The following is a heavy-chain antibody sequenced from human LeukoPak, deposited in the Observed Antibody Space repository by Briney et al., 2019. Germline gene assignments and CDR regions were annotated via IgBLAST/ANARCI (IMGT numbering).Heavy chain of an antibody. V-gene: IGHV4-59*01. J-gene: IGHJ6*02. CDR3: ARYGSGSYFLDYYYYGMDV. CDR2: IYYSGST. Sequence: PEALSLTCTLSLGSISSYYWSWIRQPPPTGLEWIGYIYYSGSTNYNPTLNNRLTLSVDTSKNQYSLKLSSVPAADTAVYYCARYGSGSYFLDYYYYGMDVWGQGTTVTVSS. CDR1: LGSISSYY. D-gene: IGHD3-10*01.